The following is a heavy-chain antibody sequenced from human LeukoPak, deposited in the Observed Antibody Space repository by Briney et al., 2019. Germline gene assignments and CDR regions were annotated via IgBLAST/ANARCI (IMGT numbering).Heavy chain of an antibody. J-gene: IGHJ3*02. CDR3: ASYYDSSGYSVGRAFDI. Sequence: SETLSLTCTVSGGSISSSSYYWGWIRQPPGKGLEWIGSIYYSGSTYYNPSLKSRVTISVDTSKNQFSLKLSSVTAADTAVYYCASYYDSSGYSVGRAFDIWGQGTMVTVSS. D-gene: IGHD3-22*01. CDR1: GGSISSSSYY. CDR2: IYYSGST. V-gene: IGHV4-39*07.